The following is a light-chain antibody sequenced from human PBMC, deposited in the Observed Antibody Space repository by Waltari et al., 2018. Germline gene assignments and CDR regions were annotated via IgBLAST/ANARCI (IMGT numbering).Light chain of an antibody. CDR2: DVS. J-gene: IGLJ1*01. Sequence: QSALTQPASVSGSPGQSITISCTGTSSYIGTYNYVSWYQQRPGRVPQLIIYDVSNRPSGVSNRFSGSKSVNTASLTISGLQAEDEADYYCSSYTSNTTPYVFGTGTKVSVL. V-gene: IGLV2-14*01. CDR3: SSYTSNTTPYV. CDR1: SSYIGTYNY.